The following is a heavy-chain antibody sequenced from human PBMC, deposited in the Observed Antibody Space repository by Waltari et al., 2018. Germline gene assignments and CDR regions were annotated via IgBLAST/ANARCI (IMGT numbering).Heavy chain of an antibody. CDR3: ARSAYYGTTVAFDI. CDR1: GFSFRTYS. CDR2: ISDAGSNN. Sequence: QVQLVESGGGVVQPGRSLRLSCFASGFSFRTYSLHWVRQAPGKGLEWLAFISDAGSNNYHTDSVKDRFTISRDNSKNTLFLHMNNLRPADTAIYYCARSAYYGTTVAFDIWGQGTMVIVSS. V-gene: IGHV3-30*04. D-gene: IGHD1-1*01. J-gene: IGHJ3*02.